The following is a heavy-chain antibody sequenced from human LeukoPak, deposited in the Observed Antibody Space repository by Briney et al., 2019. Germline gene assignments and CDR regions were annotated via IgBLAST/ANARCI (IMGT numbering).Heavy chain of an antibody. CDR1: GGSISSGGYY. V-gene: IGHV4-30-2*01. CDR2: IYHSGST. Sequence: SETLCLTCTVSGGSISSGGYYWSWIRQPPGKGLEWIGYIYHSGSTYYNPSLKSRVTISVDRSKNEFSLKLSSVTAADTAVYYCASGRQQLAHYGMDVWGQGTTVTVSS. CDR3: ASGRQQLAHYGMDV. D-gene: IGHD6-13*01. J-gene: IGHJ6*02.